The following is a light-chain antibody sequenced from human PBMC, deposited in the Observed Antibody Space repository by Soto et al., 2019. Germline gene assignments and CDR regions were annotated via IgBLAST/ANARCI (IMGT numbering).Light chain of an antibody. CDR3: ISYTSSSTHVV. V-gene: IGLV2-14*01. CDR2: DVS. CDR1: SSDVGGYNY. Sequence: QSALTQPDSVSGSPGQSITISCTGTSSDVGGYNYVSWYQQNPGKAPTLMIYDVSNRPSGVSNRFSGSKSGNTASLTISVLQAEAEAEYDCISYTSSSTHVVFGGGTKLTVL. J-gene: IGLJ2*01.